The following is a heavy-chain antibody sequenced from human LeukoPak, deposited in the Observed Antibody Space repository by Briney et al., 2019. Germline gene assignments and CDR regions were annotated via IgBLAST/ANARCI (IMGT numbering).Heavy chain of an antibody. D-gene: IGHD3-16*01. J-gene: IGHJ5*02. V-gene: IGHV1-2*02. Sequence: ASVKVSCKASGSTFTGYYMHWVRHAPGPGLEWMGWINTNSGGTNYAQKFHGRVTMTRDTSISTASMELSRLRSDDTAVYYCARDGGTGEVDPWGQGTLVTVSS. CDR2: INTNSGGT. CDR1: GSTFTGYY. CDR3: ARDGGTGEVDP.